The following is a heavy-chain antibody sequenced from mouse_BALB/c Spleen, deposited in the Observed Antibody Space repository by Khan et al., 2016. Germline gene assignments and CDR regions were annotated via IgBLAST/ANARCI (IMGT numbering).Heavy chain of an antibody. Sequence: EVQLQESGPGLVKPSQSLSLTCTVTGYSITSDYAWNWIRQFPGNRLEWMGNISYSGSTSYNPSLKSRISITPDTSKNQFYMQLNSVTSEDTATYYCASSDYGDNDAMDYWGQGTSVTVSS. CDR1: GYSITSDYA. D-gene: IGHD1-1*01. V-gene: IGHV3-2*02. J-gene: IGHJ4*01. CDR2: ISYSGST. CDR3: ASSDYGDNDAMDY.